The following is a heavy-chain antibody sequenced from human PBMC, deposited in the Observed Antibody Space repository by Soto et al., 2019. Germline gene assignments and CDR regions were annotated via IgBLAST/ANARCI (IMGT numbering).Heavy chain of an antibody. V-gene: IGHV3-33*01. D-gene: IGHD2-21*01. Sequence: QVQLVESGGGVVQPGRSLRLSCAASGFTFSSYGMHWVRQAPGKGLEWVAVIWYDGSNKYYADSVKGRFTISRDNSKNTLYLQMNRLRAEDTAVYYCGRAHPPPILSPRWSDFDYWGQGTLVTVSS. CDR3: GRAHPPPILSPRWSDFDY. CDR2: IWYDGSNK. J-gene: IGHJ4*02. CDR1: GFTFSSYG.